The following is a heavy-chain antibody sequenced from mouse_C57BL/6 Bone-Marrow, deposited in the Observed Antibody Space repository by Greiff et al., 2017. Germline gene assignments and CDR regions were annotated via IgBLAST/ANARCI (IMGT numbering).Heavy chain of an antibody. CDR2: INPGSGGT. J-gene: IGHJ3*01. D-gene: IGHD1-1*01. V-gene: IGHV1-54*01. CDR3: ARATGYYGSSPWFAY. CDR1: GYAFTNYL. Sequence: QVQLQQSGAELVRPGTSVKVSCKASGYAFTNYLIEWVKQRPGQGLEWIGVINPGSGGTNYNEKFKGKAPLTADKSSSTAYMQLSSLTSEDSAVYCCARATGYYGSSPWFAYWGQGTLVTVSA.